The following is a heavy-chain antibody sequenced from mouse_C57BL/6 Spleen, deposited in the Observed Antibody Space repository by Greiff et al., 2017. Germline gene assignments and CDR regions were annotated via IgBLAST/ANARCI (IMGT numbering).Heavy chain of an antibody. D-gene: IGHD2-1*01. CDR1: GFNIKNPY. CDR3: ARPYGNSGYFDG. Sequence: VQLQQSVAELVRPGASVKLSCKASGFNIKNPYMNWVKQRPEKGLEWIGRIDPANGNTTYAPTFQGKATITADTASNTAYLQLSSLTSEYTAIYYCARPYGNSGYFDGWGTGTTVTVSS. CDR2: IDPANGNT. V-gene: IGHV14-3*01. J-gene: IGHJ1*03.